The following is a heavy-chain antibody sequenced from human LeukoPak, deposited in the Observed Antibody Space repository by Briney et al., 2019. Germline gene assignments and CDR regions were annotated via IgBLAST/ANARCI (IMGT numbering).Heavy chain of an antibody. V-gene: IGHV4-59*01. CDR2: IYYSGST. D-gene: IGHD3-22*01. CDR1: GGSISSYY. J-gene: IGHJ4*02. Sequence: SETLSLTCTVSGGSISSYYWSWIRQPPGKGLEWIGYIYYSGSTNYNPSLKSRVTISVDTSKNQFSLKLSSVTAADTVVYYCARGTMIVLFDYWGQGTLVTVSS. CDR3: ARGTMIVLFDY.